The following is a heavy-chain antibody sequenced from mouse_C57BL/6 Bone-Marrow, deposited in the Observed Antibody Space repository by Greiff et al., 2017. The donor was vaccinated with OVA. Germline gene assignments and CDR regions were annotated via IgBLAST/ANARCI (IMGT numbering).Heavy chain of an antibody. CDR1: GYTFTSYT. V-gene: IGHV1-4*01. J-gene: IGHJ3*01. CDR2: INPSSGYT. D-gene: IGHD2-1*01. CDR3: ARGPDLLVPPWFAY. Sequence: VQLQQSGAELARPGASVKMSCKASGYTFTSYTMHWVKQRPGQGLEWIGYINPSSGYTKYNQKFKDKATLTADKSSSTAYMQLSSLTSEDSAVYYCARGPDLLVPPWFAYWGQGTLVTVSA.